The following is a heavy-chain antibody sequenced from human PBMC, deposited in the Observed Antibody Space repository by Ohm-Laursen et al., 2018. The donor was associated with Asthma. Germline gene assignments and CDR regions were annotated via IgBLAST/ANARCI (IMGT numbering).Heavy chain of an antibody. CDR1: GFTFSNAW. Sequence: SLRLSCAASGFTFSNAWMSWVRQAPGKGLEWVGRIKSKTDGGTTDYAAPVKGRFTISRDDSKNTLYLQMNSLRAEDTAVYYCARASGGYYIDYWGQGTLVTVSS. CDR3: ARASGGYYIDY. CDR2: IKSKTDGGTT. V-gene: IGHV3-15*01. J-gene: IGHJ4*02. D-gene: IGHD1-26*01.